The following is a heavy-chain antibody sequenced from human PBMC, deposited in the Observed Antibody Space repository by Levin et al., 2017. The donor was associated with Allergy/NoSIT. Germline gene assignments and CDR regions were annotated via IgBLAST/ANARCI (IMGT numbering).Heavy chain of an antibody. D-gene: IGHD3-10*01. V-gene: IGHV3-23*01. CDR2: ISGSGGST. J-gene: IGHJ3*02. CDR1: GFTFSSYA. Sequence: GGSLRLSCAASGFTFSSYAMSWVRQAPGKGLEWVSAISGSGGSTYYADSVKGRFTISRDNSKNTLYLQMNSLRAEDTAVYYCAKNHVEYYGSGSDYNGDAFDSWGQGTMVTVSS. CDR3: AKNHVEYYGSGSDYNGDAFDS.